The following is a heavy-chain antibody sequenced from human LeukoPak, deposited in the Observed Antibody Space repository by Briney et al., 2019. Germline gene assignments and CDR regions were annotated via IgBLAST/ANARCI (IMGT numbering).Heavy chain of an antibody. CDR2: INHSGST. J-gene: IGHJ5*02. V-gene: IGHV4-34*01. CDR1: GGSFSGYY. CDR3: ARGQWEIRFDP. D-gene: IGHD1-26*01. Sequence: SETLSLTCAVYGGSFSGYYWSWIRQPPGKGLEWIGEINHSGSTNYNPSLKSRVTISVDTSKNQFSLKLSSVTAADTAVYYCARGQWEIRFDPWGQGTLVTVSS.